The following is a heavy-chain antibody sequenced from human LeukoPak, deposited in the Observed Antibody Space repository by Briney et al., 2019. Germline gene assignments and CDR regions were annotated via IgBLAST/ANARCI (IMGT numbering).Heavy chain of an antibody. V-gene: IGHV3-23*01. CDR3: AINGGGDSGYGNFDY. CDR1: GFTFSSYE. J-gene: IGHJ4*02. CDR2: ISGSGGST. D-gene: IGHD5-12*01. Sequence: GGSLRLSCAASGFTFSSYEMNWVRQAPGKGLEWVSAISGSGGSTYYADSVKGRFTISRDNSKNTLYLQMNSLRAEDTAFYYCAINGGGDSGYGNFDYWGQGTLVTVSS.